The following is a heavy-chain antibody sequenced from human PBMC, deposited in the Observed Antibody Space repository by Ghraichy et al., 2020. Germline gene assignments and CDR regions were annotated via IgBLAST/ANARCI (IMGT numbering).Heavy chain of an antibody. CDR2: INEGGHGE. Sequence: GSLRLSCAVSGFTFSSLCMTWVRQAPGKGLEWVANINEGGHGEYYVDSVKGRFTISRDNAKNSLYLQMSSLRVEDTAVYYCARVCRCGWGSDYWGQGILVTVSS. CDR3: ARVCRCGWGSDY. V-gene: IGHV3-7*03. J-gene: IGHJ4*02. CDR1: GFTFSSLC. D-gene: IGHD6-19*01.